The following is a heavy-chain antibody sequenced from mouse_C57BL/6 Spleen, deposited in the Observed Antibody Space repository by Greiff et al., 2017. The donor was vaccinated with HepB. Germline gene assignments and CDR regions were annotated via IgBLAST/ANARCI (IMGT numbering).Heavy chain of an antibody. J-gene: IGHJ2*01. CDR2: IDPENGDT. D-gene: IGHD2-1*01. CDR3: TTDGNYVDY. Sequence: VQLQQSGAELVRPGASVKLSCTASGFNIKDDYMHWVKQRPEQGLEWIGWIDPENGDTEYASKFQGKATITADTSSNTAYLQLSSLTSGDTAVYYCTTDGNYVDYWGQGTTLTVSS. CDR1: GFNIKDDY. V-gene: IGHV14-4*01.